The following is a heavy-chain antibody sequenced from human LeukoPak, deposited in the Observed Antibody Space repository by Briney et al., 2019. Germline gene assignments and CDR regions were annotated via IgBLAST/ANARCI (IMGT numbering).Heavy chain of an antibody. CDR1: GFTISSHD. V-gene: IGHV3-13*01. CDR3: TRGSRRVQLPRSYDFDV. J-gene: IGHJ3*01. CDR2: FESGGDS. Sequence: PGGSLRLSCTASGFTISSHDMNWVRQTRGKGLEWVAVFESGGDSHHADSVKGRFTVSRDNAKNSLYLQMNSLRAGDTALYYCTRGSRRVQLPRSYDFDVWGQGTVVTVS. D-gene: IGHD1-1*01.